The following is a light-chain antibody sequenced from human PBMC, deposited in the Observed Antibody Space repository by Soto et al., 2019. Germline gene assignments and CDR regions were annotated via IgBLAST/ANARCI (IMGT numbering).Light chain of an antibody. Sequence: PGERATLSCRASQSVSSTYLAWYQQKPGQAPRPLISAASSRATGTPDRFSGSGSGTDFTLTISRLEPEDFAVYYCQQYASSRWTFGQGTKVEIK. J-gene: IGKJ1*01. CDR3: QQYASSRWT. CDR1: QSVSSTY. CDR2: AAS. V-gene: IGKV3-20*01.